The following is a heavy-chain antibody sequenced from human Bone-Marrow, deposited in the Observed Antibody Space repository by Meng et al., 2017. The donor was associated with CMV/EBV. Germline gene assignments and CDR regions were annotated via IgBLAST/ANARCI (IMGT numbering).Heavy chain of an antibody. Sequence: SQTLSLTCAVYGGSFSDYYWTWIRQPPGKGLEWIGEIEHSGSTNYNSSLKSRVTISVDTSRDQFSLKVNYVTAADTSVYYCARRSRYYSGSYLDYWGQGALVTVSS. CDR1: GGSFSDYY. D-gene: IGHD6-19*01. J-gene: IGHJ4*02. CDR3: ARRSRYYSGSYLDY. V-gene: IGHV4-34*01. CDR2: IEHSGST.